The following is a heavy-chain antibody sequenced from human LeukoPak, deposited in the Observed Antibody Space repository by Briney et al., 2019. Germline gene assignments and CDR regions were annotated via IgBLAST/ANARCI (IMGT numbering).Heavy chain of an antibody. CDR1: GYTFTSYG. J-gene: IGHJ6*02. Sequence: ASVKVSCKASGYTFTSYGISWVRQAPGQGLEWMGWISAYNGNTNYAQKLQGRVTMTTDTSTSTAYMELRSLRPDDTAVYYCARDGITMIVVGPRGYGMDVWGQGTTVTVSS. V-gene: IGHV1-18*01. CDR2: ISAYNGNT. CDR3: ARDGITMIVVGPRGYGMDV. D-gene: IGHD3-22*01.